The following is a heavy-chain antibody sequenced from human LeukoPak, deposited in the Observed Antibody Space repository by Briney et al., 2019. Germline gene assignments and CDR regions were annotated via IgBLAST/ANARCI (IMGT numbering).Heavy chain of an antibody. D-gene: IGHD2-15*01. CDR3: ARDHCSGGSCIFDP. V-gene: IGHV4-4*07. J-gene: IGHJ5*02. CDR1: GGSISSYY. CDR2: IYTSGST. Sequence: SETLSLTCTVSGGSISSYYWSWIRQPAGKGLEWIGRIYTSGSTNYNPSLKSRVTMSVDTSKNQFSLKLSSVTAADTAVYYCARDHCSGGSCIFDPWGQGTLVTVSS.